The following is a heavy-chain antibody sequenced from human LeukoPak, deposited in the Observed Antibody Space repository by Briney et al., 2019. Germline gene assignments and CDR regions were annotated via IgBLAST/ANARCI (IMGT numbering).Heavy chain of an antibody. D-gene: IGHD3-10*01. J-gene: IGHJ6*03. CDR3: ARSMVRGVTIKTSSKVYYYYYMDV. CDR2: IIPIFGTA. CDR1: GGTFSSYA. Sequence: SVKVSCKASGGTFSSYAISWVRQAPGQGLEWMGGIIPIFGTANYAQKFQGRVTITADESTSTAYMELSSLRSEDTAVYYCARSMVRGVTIKTSSKVYYYYYMDVWGKGTTVTISS. V-gene: IGHV1-69*13.